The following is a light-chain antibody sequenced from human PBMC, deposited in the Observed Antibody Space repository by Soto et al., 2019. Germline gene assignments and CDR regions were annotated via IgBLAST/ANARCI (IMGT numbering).Light chain of an antibody. CDR3: QQAYTFPRT. CDR2: GAS. CDR1: QDISHY. Sequence: DIPVTQSPSSVSASVGDRVTITSRARQDISHYLAWYQQKPGKAPNLLIHGASTLQTGVPSRVSGSGSGTDFTLTISSLQPEDFATYYCQQAYTFPRTFGQGTKVEIQ. J-gene: IGKJ1*01. V-gene: IGKV1D-12*01.